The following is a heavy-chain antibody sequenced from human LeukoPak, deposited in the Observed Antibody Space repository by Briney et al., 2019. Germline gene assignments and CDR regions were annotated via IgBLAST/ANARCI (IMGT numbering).Heavy chain of an antibody. CDR1: GYTFTSYA. V-gene: IGHV1-69*13. CDR2: IMPIFGTA. J-gene: IGHJ6*03. D-gene: IGHD5-24*01. Sequence: SVKVSCKASGYTFTSYAISWVRQAPGQGLEWMGGIMPIFGTANYAQKFQGRVTITADESTSTAYMELSSLRSEDTAVYYCARGYRDYYYMDVWGKGTTVTVSS. CDR3: ARGYRDYYYMDV.